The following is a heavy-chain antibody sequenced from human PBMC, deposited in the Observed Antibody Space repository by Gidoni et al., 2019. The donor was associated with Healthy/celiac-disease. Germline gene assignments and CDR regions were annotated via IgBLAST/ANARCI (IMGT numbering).Heavy chain of an antibody. D-gene: IGHD4-17*01. J-gene: IGHJ6*02. Sequence: EVQLVQSGAEVKKPGESLKISCKGSGYSFTSYWIGWVRQMPGKGLEWMGIIYPGDSDTRYSPSFQGQVTISADKSISTAYLQWSSLKASDTAMYYCARFTHDYGDYGENFYYGMDVWGQGTTVTVSS. V-gene: IGHV5-51*01. CDR1: GYSFTSYW. CDR3: ARFTHDYGDYGENFYYGMDV. CDR2: IYPGDSDT.